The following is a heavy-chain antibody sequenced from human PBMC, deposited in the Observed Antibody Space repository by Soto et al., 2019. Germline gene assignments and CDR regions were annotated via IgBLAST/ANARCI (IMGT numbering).Heavy chain of an antibody. CDR2: IRSKAYGGTT. V-gene: IGHV3-49*03. CDR1: GFTFGDYA. Sequence: GGSLRLSCTASGFTFGDYAMSWFRQAPGKGLEWVGFIRSKAYGGTTECAASVKGRFTISRDDSKSIAYLQMNSLKTEDTAVYYCTSTTKLTYYYYYGMDVWGQGTTVTVSS. J-gene: IGHJ6*02. CDR3: TSTTKLTYYYYYGMDV. D-gene: IGHD1-1*01.